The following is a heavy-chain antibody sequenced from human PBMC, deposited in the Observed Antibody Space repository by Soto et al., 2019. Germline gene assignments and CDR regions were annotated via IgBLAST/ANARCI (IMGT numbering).Heavy chain of an antibody. V-gene: IGHV4-61*01. D-gene: IGHD6-6*01. J-gene: IGHJ4*02. Sequence: SETLSLTCTVSGVSASGSYYWSWILQPPGKGLEWIGYIYYSGSTNNNPSLKGRVTISIAASKNQFSLKLNSVTAADTAVYYCARVNVAARSYFDFWGQGTLVTVSS. CDR3: ARVNVAARSYFDF. CDR1: GVSASGSYY. CDR2: IYYSGST.